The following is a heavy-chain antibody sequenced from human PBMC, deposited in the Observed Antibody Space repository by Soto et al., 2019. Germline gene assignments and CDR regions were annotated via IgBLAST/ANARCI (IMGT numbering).Heavy chain of an antibody. Sequence: QVQLVQSGAEVKKPGASVKVSCKASGYTFTSYGISWVRQAPGQGLEWMVWISAYNGNTNYAQKHQGRVTMIKDTSTSTAYMTLRSLRSDDTAVYYCASDSRVMITFGGVVWKTAAGAFDIWGQGTMVTVSS. V-gene: IGHV1-18*01. CDR3: ASDSRVMITFGGVVWKTAAGAFDI. CDR1: GYTFTSYG. J-gene: IGHJ3*02. CDR2: ISAYNGNT. D-gene: IGHD3-16*01.